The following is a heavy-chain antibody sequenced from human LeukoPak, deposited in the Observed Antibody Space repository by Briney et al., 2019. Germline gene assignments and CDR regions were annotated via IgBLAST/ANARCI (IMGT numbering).Heavy chain of an antibody. Sequence: ASVKVSCTASGGTFSSYAISWVRQAPGQGLEWMGRIIPILGIANYAQKFQGRVTITADKSTSTAYMELSSLRSEDTAVYYCARGCSGGSCQVDYWGQGTLVTVSS. CDR3: ARGCSGGSCQVDY. CDR1: GGTFSSYA. J-gene: IGHJ4*02. CDR2: IIPILGIA. V-gene: IGHV1-69*04. D-gene: IGHD2-15*01.